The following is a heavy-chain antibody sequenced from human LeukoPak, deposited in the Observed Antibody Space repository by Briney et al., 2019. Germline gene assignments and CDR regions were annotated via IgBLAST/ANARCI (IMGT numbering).Heavy chain of an antibody. CDR2: ISSSGSTI. CDR1: GFTFSSYE. D-gene: IGHD6-19*01. V-gene: IGHV3-48*03. J-gene: IGHJ4*02. CDR3: VRNSGSGWSVRYDY. Sequence: PGGSLRLSCAASGFTFSSYEMNWVRQAPGKGLEWVSYISSSGSTIYYADSVKGRFTISRDNAKNSLYLQMNSLRAEDTALYYCVRNSGSGWSVRYDYWGQGTLVTVSS.